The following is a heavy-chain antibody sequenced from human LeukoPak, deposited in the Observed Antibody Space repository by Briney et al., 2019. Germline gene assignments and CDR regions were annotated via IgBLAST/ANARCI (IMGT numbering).Heavy chain of an antibody. CDR3: TTDQQRWRPYYFDY. CDR2: IKSKTDGGTT. D-gene: IGHD6-25*01. V-gene: IGHV3-15*01. Sequence: GGSLRLSCAASGFTFSNAWMSWVRQAPGKGLEWVGRIKSKTDGGTTDYAAPVKGRFTISRDDSKNTLYLQMNSLKTEDTAVYYCTTDQQRWRPYYFDYWGQGALVTVSS. J-gene: IGHJ4*02. CDR1: GFTFSNAW.